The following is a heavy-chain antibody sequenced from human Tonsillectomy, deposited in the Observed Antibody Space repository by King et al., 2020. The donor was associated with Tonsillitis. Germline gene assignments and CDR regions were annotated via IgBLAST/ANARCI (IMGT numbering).Heavy chain of an antibody. D-gene: IGHD1-20*01. V-gene: IGHV3-33*01. CDR1: GFTFSSYG. CDR2: IWSDGENK. Sequence: QLVQSGGGVVQPGRSLRLSCASSGFTFSSYGMHWVRQAPGKGLEWVAVIWSDGENKYYADSVKGRLTISRDKSKNTLFLQMNSLRAEDTAVYYCARSITGSTRGIDYWGQGTLVTVSS. CDR3: ARSITGSTRGIDY. J-gene: IGHJ4*02.